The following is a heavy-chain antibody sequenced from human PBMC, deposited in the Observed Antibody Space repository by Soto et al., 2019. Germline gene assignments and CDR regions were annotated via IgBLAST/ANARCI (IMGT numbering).Heavy chain of an antibody. J-gene: IGHJ5*02. V-gene: IGHV3-23*01. CDR2: ISGSGGAT. Sequence: GGSLRLSCAASGFTFSSYAMSWVRQAPGKGLEWVSGISGSGGATDYADSVRGRFTISRDNSKNTLFLQMNSLRAEDTAVYYCARSLSSSPAWGQGTLVTVSS. CDR1: GFTFSSYA. D-gene: IGHD2-2*01. CDR3: ARSLSSSPA.